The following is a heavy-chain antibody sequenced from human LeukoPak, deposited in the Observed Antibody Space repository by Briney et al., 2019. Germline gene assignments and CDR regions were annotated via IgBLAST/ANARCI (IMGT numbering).Heavy chain of an antibody. CDR1: GGSISSYY. Sequence: SSETLSLTCTVSGGSISSYYWSWIRQPPGKELEWIGYIYYSGSTNYNPSLKSRVTISVDTSKNQFSLKLSSVTAADTAVYYCARDYYDSSGYYYVPNWNFDLWGRGTLVTVSS. CDR2: IYYSGST. CDR3: ARDYYDSSGYYYVPNWNFDL. D-gene: IGHD3-22*01. J-gene: IGHJ2*01. V-gene: IGHV4-59*01.